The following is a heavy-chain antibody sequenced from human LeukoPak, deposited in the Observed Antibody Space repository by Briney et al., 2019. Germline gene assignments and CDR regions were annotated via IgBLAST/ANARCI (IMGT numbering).Heavy chain of an antibody. J-gene: IGHJ5*02. CDR2: ISGSGGST. CDR3: AGSWDIVVVPAAMPCWFDP. D-gene: IGHD2-2*01. Sequence: GGSLRLSCAASGFTFSSCAMSWVRQAPGKGLEWVSAISGSGGSTYYADSVKGRFTISRDNSKNTLYLQMNSLRAEDTAVYYCAGSWDIVVVPAAMPCWFDPWGQGTLVTVSS. CDR1: GFTFSSCA. V-gene: IGHV3-23*01.